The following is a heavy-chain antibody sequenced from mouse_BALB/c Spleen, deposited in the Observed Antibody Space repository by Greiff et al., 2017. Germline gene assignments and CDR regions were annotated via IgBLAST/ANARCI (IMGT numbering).Heavy chain of an antibody. CDR2: IYPGGGYT. D-gene: IGHD2-3*01. V-gene: IGHV1-63*02. Sequence: QVQLQQSGAELVRPGTSVKLSCKASGYTFTNYWLGWVKQRPGHGLEWIGDIYPGGGYTNYNEKFKGKATLTVDTSSSTAYMQLRSLTSEDCAVYFCARDGYYDYWGQGTTLTVSS. CDR1: GYTFTNYW. J-gene: IGHJ2*01. CDR3: ARDGYYDY.